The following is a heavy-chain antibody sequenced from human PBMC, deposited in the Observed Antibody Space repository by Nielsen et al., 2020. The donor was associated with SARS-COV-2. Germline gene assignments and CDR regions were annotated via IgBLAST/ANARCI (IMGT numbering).Heavy chain of an antibody. J-gene: IGHJ6*02. CDR3: ARDRYYGSGSYYVHNYGMDV. V-gene: IGHV1-69*04. CDR1: GGTFSSYA. Sequence: SVKVSCKASGGTFSSYAISWVRQAPGQGLEWMGRIIPILGIANYAQKFQGRVTITADKSTSTAYMELSSLRSEDTAVYYCARDRYYGSGSYYVHNYGMDVWGQGTTVTVSS. CDR2: IIPILGIA. D-gene: IGHD3-10*01.